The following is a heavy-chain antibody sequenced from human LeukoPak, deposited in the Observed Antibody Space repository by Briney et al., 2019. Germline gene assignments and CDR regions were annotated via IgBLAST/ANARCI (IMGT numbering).Heavy chain of an antibody. CDR1: GLSFINYA. CDR2: IRHDSSDI. J-gene: IGHJ4*02. D-gene: IGHD3-10*01. CDR3: ARDWFGELI. V-gene: IGHV3-48*01. Sequence: GGSLRLSCVASGLSFINYAMTWVRQAPGKGLEWISFIRHDSSDIYYADSVKGRFTISRDNAKNSLYLQMNSLRVEDTAVYYCARDWFGELIRGQGTLVTVSS.